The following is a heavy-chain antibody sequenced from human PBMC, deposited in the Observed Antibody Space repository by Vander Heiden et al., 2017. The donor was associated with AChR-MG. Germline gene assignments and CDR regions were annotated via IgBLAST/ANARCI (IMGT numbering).Heavy chain of an antibody. J-gene: IGHJ4*02. V-gene: IGHV3-9*01. CDR3: AKDPGSDYEGLQIDY. CDR1: GFTFDDYA. D-gene: IGHD5-12*01. CDR2: ISWNSGSI. Sequence: EVQLVESGGGLVQPGRSLRLSCAASGFTFDDYAMHWVRQAPGKGLEWISGISWNSGSIGYADSVKGRFTISRDNAKNSLYLQMNSLRAEDTALYYCAKDPGSDYEGLQIDYWGQGTLVTVSS.